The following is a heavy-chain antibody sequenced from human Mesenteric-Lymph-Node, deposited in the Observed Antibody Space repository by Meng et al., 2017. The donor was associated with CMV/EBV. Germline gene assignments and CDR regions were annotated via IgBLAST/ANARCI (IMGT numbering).Heavy chain of an antibody. J-gene: IGHJ4*02. CDR3: ATYKEDCSSTSCYNYFDH. CDR2: IYPGDSET. V-gene: IGHV5-51*01. CDR1: TSYW. D-gene: IGHD2-2*02. Sequence: TSYWIGWVRQMPGKGLEWMGIIYPGDSETRYSLSFEGQVTISADKSIGTAYLQWSSLKASDTAMYYCATYKEDCSSTSCYNYFDHWGQGTLVTVSS.